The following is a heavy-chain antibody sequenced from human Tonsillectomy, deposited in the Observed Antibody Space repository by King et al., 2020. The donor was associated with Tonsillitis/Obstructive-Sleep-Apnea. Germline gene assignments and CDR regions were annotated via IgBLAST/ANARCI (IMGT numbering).Heavy chain of an antibody. Sequence: VQLVESGAEVKKPGESLRISCKGSGYSFTTYWIGWVRQMPGKGLEWVGTIYPGDSDARYSPSFQGQVTILVDRSISTAYVQWSSLKASDTAMYYCARLVGVAASYDAFDIWGQGTMVTVSS. CDR2: IYPGDSDA. V-gene: IGHV5-51*01. D-gene: IGHD6-19*01. J-gene: IGHJ3*02. CDR1: GYSFTTYW. CDR3: ARLVGVAASYDAFDI.